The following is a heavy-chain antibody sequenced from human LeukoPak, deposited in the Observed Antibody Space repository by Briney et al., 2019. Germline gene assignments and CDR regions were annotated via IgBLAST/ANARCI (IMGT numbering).Heavy chain of an antibody. J-gene: IGHJ5*02. CDR1: GFTFNSYE. D-gene: IGHD3-22*01. CDR3: VRDRNYYNSSGFYHWFDT. V-gene: IGHV3-48*03. Sequence: GGSLRLSCAASGFTFNSYEMNWVRQASGKGLEWVSYISTSVTTIYYADSVKGRFTISRDNAKSSLYLQMNSLRAEDTAVYYCVRDRNYYNSSGFYHWFDTWGQGTLVTVSS. CDR2: ISTSVTTI.